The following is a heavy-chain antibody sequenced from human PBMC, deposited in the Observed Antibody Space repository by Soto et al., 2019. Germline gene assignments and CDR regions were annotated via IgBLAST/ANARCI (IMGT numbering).Heavy chain of an antibody. CDR2: IFSSGAT. V-gene: IGHV4-30-4*01. CDR1: GVPISGSDYH. Sequence: QVQLQESGPGLVKPSQTLSLTCTVSGVPISGSDYHWSWIRQSPGKGLEWIGYIFSSGATHYNSSLGSRITMSVETSKSHFTLRLTAVTAANTAVYFCARGAAAKRYCDLWGRCTLVTVSS. J-gene: IGHJ2*01. CDR3: ARGAAAKRYCDL. D-gene: IGHD6-13*01.